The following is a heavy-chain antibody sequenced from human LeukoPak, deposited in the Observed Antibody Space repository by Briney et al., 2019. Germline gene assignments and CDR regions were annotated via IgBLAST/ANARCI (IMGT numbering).Heavy chain of an antibody. CDR2: IEPKSGNT. CDR1: GYTFSDYY. D-gene: IGHD3-10*01. V-gene: IGHV1-2*02. J-gene: IGHJ4*02. CDR3: VRDVTRGGI. Sequence: GASVKVSCKPSGYTFSDYYMHWARQAPGQGLEWMGWIEPKSGNTRYAPKFQGRVTMTRDTSITTAYLELSSLTSDDTGVYYCVRDVTRGGIWGQGTLVTVSS.